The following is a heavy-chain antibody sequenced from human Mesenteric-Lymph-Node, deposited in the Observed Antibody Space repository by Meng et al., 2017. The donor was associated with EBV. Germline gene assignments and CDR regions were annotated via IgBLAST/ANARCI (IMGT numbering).Heavy chain of an antibody. CDR1: GGSISSYNW. J-gene: IGHJ5*02. CDR3: AKVESSGRFSWFDP. D-gene: IGHD3-10*01. V-gene: IGHV4-4*02. Sequence: QVQLQESGPGLVTPSGTLSLTCAVSGGSISSYNWWSWVRQPPGKGLEWIGEIYHSGSTNSNPSLRSRVTISVDKSKNQFSLKLTSVTAADTALYYCAKVESSGRFSWFDPWGQGTLVTVSS. CDR2: IYHSGST.